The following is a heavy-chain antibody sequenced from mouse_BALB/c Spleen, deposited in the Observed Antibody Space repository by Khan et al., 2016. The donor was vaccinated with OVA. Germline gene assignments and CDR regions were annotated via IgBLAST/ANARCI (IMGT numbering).Heavy chain of an antibody. Sequence: EVELVESGGDLVQPGGSRKLSCAASGFTFSSSGMHWVRQAPEKGLEWVAYISGDSNTIYYADTVKGRFTISRDNPRNTLFLQMTSLMSEDTAMYYCATSYFYGYYFDYWGPGTTLTVSS. D-gene: IGHD1-1*01. CDR1: GFTFSSSG. V-gene: IGHV5-17*02. CDR2: ISGDSNTI. CDR3: ATSYFYGYYFDY. J-gene: IGHJ2*01.